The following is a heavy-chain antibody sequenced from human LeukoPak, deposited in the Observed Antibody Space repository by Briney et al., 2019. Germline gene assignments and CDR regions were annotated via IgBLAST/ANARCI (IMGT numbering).Heavy chain of an antibody. V-gene: IGHV1-69*06. D-gene: IGHD3-22*01. Sequence: SVKVSCKASGGTFSSYAISWVRQAPGQGLEWMGGIIPIFGTANYAQKFQGRVTITADKSTSTAYMELSSLRSEDTAVYYCARDGYYDSRGEYFQHWGQGTLVTVSS. J-gene: IGHJ1*01. CDR2: IIPIFGTA. CDR1: GGTFSSYA. CDR3: ARDGYYDSRGEYFQH.